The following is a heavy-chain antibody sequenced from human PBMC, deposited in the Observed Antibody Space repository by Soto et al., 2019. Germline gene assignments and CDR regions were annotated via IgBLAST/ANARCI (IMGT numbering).Heavy chain of an antibody. CDR1: GGSFSGYY. J-gene: IGHJ6*02. V-gene: IGHV4-34*01. CDR3: ARDLRAARPVSKNYYYYYGMDV. Sequence: SETLSLTCAVYGGSFSGYYWSWIRQPPGKGLEWIGEIYHSGSTNYNPSLKSRVTISVDKSKNQFSLKLSSVTAADTAVYYCARDLRAARPVSKNYYYYYGMDVWGQGTTVTVSS. D-gene: IGHD6-6*01. CDR2: IYHSGST.